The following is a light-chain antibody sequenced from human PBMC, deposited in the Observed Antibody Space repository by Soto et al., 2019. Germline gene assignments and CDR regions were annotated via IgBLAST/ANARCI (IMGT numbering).Light chain of an antibody. CDR1: QSVSSSY. J-gene: IGKJ4*01. CDR3: QQYGSSLFT. CDR2: GAS. Sequence: EIVLTQSPGTLSLSPGERATLSCRASQSVSSSYLAWYQQKPGQAPRLLIYGASSRATGIPDRFSGSGSGTDFTLTISRLEPVDFAVYYCQQYGSSLFTFGGGTKVEIK. V-gene: IGKV3-20*01.